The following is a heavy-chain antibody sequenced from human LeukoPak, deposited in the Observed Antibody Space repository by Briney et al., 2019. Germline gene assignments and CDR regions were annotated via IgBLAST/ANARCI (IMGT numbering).Heavy chain of an antibody. CDR1: GYTFISYY. D-gene: IGHD2-2*01. V-gene: IGHV1-46*01. Sequence: GASVKVSFKASGYTFISYYIHWVRQAPGQGLEWMGIIHPSGGSTNYAQKFQGRVTMTRDTSTSTVYMELSSLRSEDTAVYYCARAKRNYCSSTSCYLDYWGQGTLVTVSS. CDR2: IHPSGGST. CDR3: ARAKRNYCSSTSCYLDY. J-gene: IGHJ4*02.